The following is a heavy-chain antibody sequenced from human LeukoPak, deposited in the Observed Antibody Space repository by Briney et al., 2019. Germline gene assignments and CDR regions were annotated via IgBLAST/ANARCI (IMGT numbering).Heavy chain of an antibody. CDR2: IIPIFGTA. J-gene: IGHJ4*02. CDR1: GGTFSIYA. Sequence: ASVKVSCKASGGTFSIYANSWVRQAPGQGLEWMGGIIPIFGTANYAQKFQGRVTITADESTSTAYMELSSLRSEDTAVYYCASSIAVAGRYYFDYWGQGTLVTVSS. CDR3: ASSIAVAGRYYFDY. V-gene: IGHV1-69*13. D-gene: IGHD6-19*01.